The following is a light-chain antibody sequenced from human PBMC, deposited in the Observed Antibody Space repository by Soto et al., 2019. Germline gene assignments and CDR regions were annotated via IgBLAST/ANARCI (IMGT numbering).Light chain of an antibody. CDR3: QSYDSSLSVWM. CDR2: GNT. J-gene: IGLJ3*02. CDR1: SSNIGAGSD. V-gene: IGLV1-40*01. Sequence: QPVLTQPPSVSGAPGQRVTISCTGSSSNIGAGSDVHWYQQVPGTAPKLIINGNTNRPSGVPDRFSGSKSGTSASLAITGLQAEDEADYYCQSYDSSLSVWMFGGGTKLTVL.